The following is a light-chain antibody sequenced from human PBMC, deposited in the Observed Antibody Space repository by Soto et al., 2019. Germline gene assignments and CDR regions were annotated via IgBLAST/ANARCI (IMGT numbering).Light chain of an antibody. CDR3: QQYCSSPYT. CDR1: QSVSSSH. CDR2: GAA. J-gene: IGKJ2*01. V-gene: IGKV3-20*01. Sequence: EVVLTQSPGTQSLSPGERATLSCRASQSVSSSHLAWYQQKPGQAPRLLIYGAASRATGIPEMFSGSGSGTDFTLTISRLEPEDFAVYYCQQYCSSPYTFGQGTKLEIK.